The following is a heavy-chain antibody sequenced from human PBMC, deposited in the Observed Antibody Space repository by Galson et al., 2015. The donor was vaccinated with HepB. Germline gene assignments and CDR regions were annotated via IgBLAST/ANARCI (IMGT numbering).Heavy chain of an antibody. J-gene: IGHJ4*02. CDR1: GDSISSSNYY. V-gene: IGHV4-39*01. Sequence: SETLSLTCTVSGDSISSSNYYWGWIRQPPGKGLEWIGSIYYRGNTYYNPSLKSLVTVSVDTSKSQFSLKLSSVTATDTAVYYCARQMRHCNTTSCYRLFSNYWGQGTLVTVSS. CDR3: ARQMRHCNTTSCYRLFSNY. CDR2: IYYRGNT. D-gene: IGHD2-2*01.